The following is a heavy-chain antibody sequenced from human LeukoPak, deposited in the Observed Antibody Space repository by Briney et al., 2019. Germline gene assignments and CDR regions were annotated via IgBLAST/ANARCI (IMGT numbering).Heavy chain of an antibody. CDR2: LCSSSPYI. CDR1: GFTPSSYN. V-gene: IGHV3-21*01. Sequence: PGGSLRLSCAASGFTPSSYNMNWVPAAPGKGLEWVSSLCSSSPYIHYADSVRGRFSISRDKAKKSLCLQKNRLRAEDTAVYYCARSDYYDSSGYYGNFVYWGQGTLVTVTS. D-gene: IGHD3-22*01. J-gene: IGHJ4*02. CDR3: ARSDYYDSSGYYGNFVY.